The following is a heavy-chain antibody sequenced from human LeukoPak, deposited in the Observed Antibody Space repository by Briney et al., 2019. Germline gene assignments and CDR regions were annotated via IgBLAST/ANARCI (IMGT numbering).Heavy chain of an antibody. CDR3: ASIAAAGPTLQMNWFDP. Sequence: KPSETLSLTCTVSGGSISSYYWSWIRQPPGKGLEWIGYIYYSGSTNYNPSLKSRVTISVDTSKNQFSLKLSSVTAEDTAVYYCASIAAAGPTLQMNWFDPWGQGTLVTVSS. D-gene: IGHD6-13*01. J-gene: IGHJ5*02. CDR1: GGSISSYY. V-gene: IGHV4-59*01. CDR2: IYYSGST.